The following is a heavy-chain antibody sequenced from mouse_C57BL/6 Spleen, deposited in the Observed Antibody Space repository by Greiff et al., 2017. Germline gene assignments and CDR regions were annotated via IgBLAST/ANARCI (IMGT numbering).Heavy chain of an antibody. J-gene: IGHJ4*01. CDR1: GFTFSDYY. CDR2: ISNGGGST. V-gene: IGHV5-12*02. Sequence: EVMLVESGGGLVQPGGSLKLSCATSGFTFSDYYMYWVRQTPEKRLEWVAYISNGGGSTYYPDTVKGRFTISRDNAKNTLYLQMSRLKSEDTAMYYCARQRFYYGYDVNAMDYWGQGTSVTVSS. D-gene: IGHD2-2*01. CDR3: ARQRFYYGYDVNAMDY.